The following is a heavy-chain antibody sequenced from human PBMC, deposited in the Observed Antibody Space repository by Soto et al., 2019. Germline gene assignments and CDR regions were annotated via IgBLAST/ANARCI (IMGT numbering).Heavy chain of an antibody. CDR3: ARHYSSGSRNWFDP. Sequence: PPWTLSLTCSVSGRSINSSSYFSGWVRQPPGKGLEWIGSIYYSGSTCYNPSLRSRVNISVDTSKNQFSLKLSSVTAAETAVFYCARHYSSGSRNWFDPWGQGTLVTAP. D-gene: IGHD6-19*01. CDR2: IYYSGST. V-gene: IGHV4-39*01. CDR1: GRSINSSSYF. J-gene: IGHJ5*02.